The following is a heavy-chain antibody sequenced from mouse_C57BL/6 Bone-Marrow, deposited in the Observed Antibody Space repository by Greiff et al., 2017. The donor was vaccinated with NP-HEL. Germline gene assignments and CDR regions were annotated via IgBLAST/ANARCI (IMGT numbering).Heavy chain of an antibody. J-gene: IGHJ3*01. Sequence: VQLVESGAELVRPGTSVKMSCKASGYTFTNYWIGWAKQRPGHGLEWIGDIYPGGGYTNYNEKFKGKATLTADKSSSTAYMQFSSLTSEDSAIYYCARGADDGYYAPFAYWGQGTLVTVSA. CDR2: IYPGGGYT. V-gene: IGHV1-63*01. CDR1: GYTFTNYW. D-gene: IGHD2-3*01. CDR3: ARGADDGYYAPFAY.